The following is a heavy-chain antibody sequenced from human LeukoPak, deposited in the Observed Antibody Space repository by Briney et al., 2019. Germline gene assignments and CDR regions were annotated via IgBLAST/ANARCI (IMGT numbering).Heavy chain of an antibody. CDR3: ARDSLPYCSSTSCQFFDY. CDR2: VSYDGSNK. CDR1: GFTFSSYA. J-gene: IGHJ4*02. D-gene: IGHD2-2*01. Sequence: GRSLRLSCAASGFTFSSYAMHWVRQAPGKGLEWVAVVSYDGSNKYYADSVNGRFTISRDNSKNTLYLQMNSLRAEDTAVYYCARDSLPYCSSTSCQFFDYWGQGTLVTVSS. V-gene: IGHV3-30*04.